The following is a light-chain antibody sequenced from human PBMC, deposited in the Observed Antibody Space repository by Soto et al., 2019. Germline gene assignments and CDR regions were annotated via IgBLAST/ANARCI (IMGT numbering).Light chain of an antibody. CDR3: QQYFSTPP. V-gene: IGKV4-1*01. J-gene: IGKJ1*01. CDR1: QSVLSSSNSQSY. CDR2: WAS. Sequence: DIVLTQSPDSLAVSLGERATINCKSSQSVLSSSNSQSYLAWYQQKPGQPPKLLIYWASTRESGVPDRFSGSGSGTDFTLTISSLQAEDVAVYSCQQYFSTPPFGQGTKVEIK.